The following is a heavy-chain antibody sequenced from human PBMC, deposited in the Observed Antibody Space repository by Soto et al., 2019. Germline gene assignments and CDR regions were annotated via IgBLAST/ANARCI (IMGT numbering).Heavy chain of an antibody. CDR1: GYTFINYW. V-gene: IGHV5-51*01. CDR3: ARHVGGRDYYYGIDV. CDR2: IHPGDSDV. Sequence: GESLKISCKASGYTFINYWIAWVRQMPGKGLEWMGIIHPGDSDVRYSPSSQGLVTFSADKSINTAYAQWSSLKASDTALYYCARHVGGRDYYYGIDVWGQGTTVTVSS. J-gene: IGHJ6*02.